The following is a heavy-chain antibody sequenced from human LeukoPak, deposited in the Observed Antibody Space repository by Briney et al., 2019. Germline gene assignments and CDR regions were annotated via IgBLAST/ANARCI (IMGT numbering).Heavy chain of an antibody. J-gene: IGHJ4*02. Sequence: GGSLRLSCAASGFTFSNYAMSWVRQAPGKGLEWVATITQDGSQKYYVDSVQGRFTISRDNAEKSLFLQVSSLRADDTAVYYCATEDWFRFDSWGQGTLLTVSS. CDR2: ITQDGSQK. D-gene: IGHD3-10*01. CDR1: GFTFSNYA. CDR3: ATEDWFRFDS. V-gene: IGHV3-7*03.